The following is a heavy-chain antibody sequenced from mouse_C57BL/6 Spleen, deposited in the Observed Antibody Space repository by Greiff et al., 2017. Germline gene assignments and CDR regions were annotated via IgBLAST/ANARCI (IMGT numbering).Heavy chain of an antibody. CDR3: ARRDYSNSYWYFDV. V-gene: IGHV1-55*01. CDR1: GYTFTSYW. Sequence: QVHVKQPGAELVKPGASVKMSCKASGYTFTSYWITWVKQRPGQGLEWIGDIYPGSGSTNYNEKFKSKATLTVDTSSSTAYMQLSSLTSEDSAVYYCARRDYSNSYWYFDVWGTGTTVTVSS. CDR2: IYPGSGST. D-gene: IGHD2-5*01. J-gene: IGHJ1*03.